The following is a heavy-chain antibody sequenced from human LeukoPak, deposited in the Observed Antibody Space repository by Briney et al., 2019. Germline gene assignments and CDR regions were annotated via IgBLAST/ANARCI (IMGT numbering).Heavy chain of an antibody. CDR1: GFSFSTYG. J-gene: IGHJ4*02. Sequence: GGSLRLSCAASGFSFSTYGMHWVRHAPGKGLEWVAFIRNDGNDKYYADSVKGRFTVSRDNSKNMLYLQMNSLRAEDTAVYYCAKDVQQYYDYWGQGTLVIVSS. V-gene: IGHV3-30*02. D-gene: IGHD6-13*01. CDR2: IRNDGNDK. CDR3: AKDVQQYYDY.